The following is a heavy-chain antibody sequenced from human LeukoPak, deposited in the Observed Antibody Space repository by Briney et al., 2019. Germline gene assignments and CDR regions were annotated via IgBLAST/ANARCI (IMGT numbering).Heavy chain of an antibody. J-gene: IGHJ4*02. CDR3: ARIQGNGHYGWDYFDY. CDR2: IFYRGTA. CDR1: GGSINNGDNY. D-gene: IGHD4-17*01. V-gene: IGHV4-30-4*01. Sequence: SSETLSLTCTVSGGSINNGDNYWSWIRQPPGKGLEWIGFIFYRGTAYYSPSLKSRVTISIDTSKNQFSLQLNSVTAADTAVYYCARIQGNGHYGWDYFDYWGQGTLVSVSS.